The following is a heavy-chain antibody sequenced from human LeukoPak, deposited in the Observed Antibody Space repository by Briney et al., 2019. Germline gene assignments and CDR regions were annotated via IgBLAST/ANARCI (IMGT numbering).Heavy chain of an antibody. CDR3: ARSGSSSRWYAGWFDP. V-gene: IGHV3-30-3*01. J-gene: IGHJ5*02. D-gene: IGHD6-19*01. Sequence: GSLRLSCAASGFTFRSYAMHWVRQAPGKGLEWVAVISYDGSNKYYADSVEGRFTISRDNYKNTLYLQMNSLRAEDTAVYYCARSGSSSRWYAGWFDPWGQGTLVTVSS. CDR1: GFTFRSYA. CDR2: ISYDGSNK.